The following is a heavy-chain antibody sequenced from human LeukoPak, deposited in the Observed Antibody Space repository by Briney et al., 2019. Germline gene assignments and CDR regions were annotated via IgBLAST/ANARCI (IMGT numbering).Heavy chain of an antibody. J-gene: IGHJ4*02. CDR2: INPNSGGT. CDR3: ARRYYGSGSYYYFDY. V-gene: IGHV1-2*02. Sequence: ASVKVSCKASGYTFTDCYTHWVRQAPGQGLEWMGWINPNSGGTSYAQKFQGRVTMTRDTSISTAYMEVSRLTSDDTAVYYCARRYYGSGSYYYFDYWGQGSLVTVSS. CDR1: GYTFTDCY. D-gene: IGHD3-10*01.